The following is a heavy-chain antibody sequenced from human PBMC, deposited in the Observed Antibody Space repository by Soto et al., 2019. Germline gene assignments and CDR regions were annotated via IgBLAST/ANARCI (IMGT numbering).Heavy chain of an antibody. CDR2: ISWNSGNI. Sequence: EVQLVESGGGVVQPGRSLRLSCSASGFTFDDYAMNWVRQAPGKGLEWVSSISWNSGNIVYADSVRGRFTISRDNAKTSRHLQMNSLRAEDTALYYCTKGARTSCFSAFDLWGQGTMVTVSS. J-gene: IGHJ3*01. CDR3: TKGARTSCFSAFDL. D-gene: IGHD2-2*01. V-gene: IGHV3-9*01. CDR1: GFTFDDYA.